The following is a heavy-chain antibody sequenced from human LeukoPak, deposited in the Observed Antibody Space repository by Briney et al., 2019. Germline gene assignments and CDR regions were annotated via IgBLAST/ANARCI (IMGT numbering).Heavy chain of an antibody. V-gene: IGHV4-30-4*01. CDR2: IYYSGST. J-gene: IGHJ4*02. D-gene: IGHD3-22*01. Sequence: SQTLSLTCTVSGGSISSDDYYWSWIRQPPGKGLEWIGYIYYSGSTYYNPSLKSRVTISVDTSKNQFSLKLSSVTAADTAVYYCARDNDSSGYYDYWGQGTLVTVSS. CDR3: ARDNDSSGYYDY. CDR1: GGSISSDDYY.